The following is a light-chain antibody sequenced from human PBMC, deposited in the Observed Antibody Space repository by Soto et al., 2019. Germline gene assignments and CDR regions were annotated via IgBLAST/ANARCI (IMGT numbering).Light chain of an antibody. CDR2: LAS. Sequence: IVMTQSALSLPVTPGEPASISCRSSQSLQHSNGYNYLDWYFQKPGQSPQLXXHLASNRASGVPVRFSGSGAGTDFTLNISSVEAEDVGLYYCMQGVQMPPITFGQGTRLEIK. CDR1: QSLQHSNGYNY. CDR3: MQGVQMPPIT. J-gene: IGKJ5*01. V-gene: IGKV2-28*01.